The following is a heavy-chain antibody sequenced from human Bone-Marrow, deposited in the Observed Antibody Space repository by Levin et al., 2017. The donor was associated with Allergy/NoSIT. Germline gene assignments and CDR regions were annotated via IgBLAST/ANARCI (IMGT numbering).Heavy chain of an antibody. V-gene: IGHV3-7*04. Sequence: PGGSLRLSCAASGFTFSSYWMSWVRQAPGKGLEWVANIKQDGSEKYYVDSVKGRFTISRDNAKNSLYLQMNSLRAEDTAVYYCARDRGRVVVATIRDAFDIWGQGTMVTVP. CDR1: GFTFSSYW. CDR2: IKQDGSEK. CDR3: ARDRGRVVVATIRDAFDI. J-gene: IGHJ3*02. D-gene: IGHD5-12*01.